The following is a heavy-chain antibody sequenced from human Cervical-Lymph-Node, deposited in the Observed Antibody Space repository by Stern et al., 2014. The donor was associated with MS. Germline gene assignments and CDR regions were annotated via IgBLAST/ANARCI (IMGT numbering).Heavy chain of an antibody. V-gene: IGHV2-26*01. J-gene: IGHJ4*02. Sequence: QVTLKESGPVLVKPTETLMLTCTVSGFSLSNARMGVIWLRQPPGKALEWLAHPFSNGEKSYSTSLKSRLTISKDTSKSQVVLTMTNMDRVDTATYFCARILYDGAYRGDYWGQGTLVTVSS. CDR1: GFSLSNARMG. CDR2: PFSNGEK. D-gene: IGHD3-10*01. CDR3: ARILYDGAYRGDY.